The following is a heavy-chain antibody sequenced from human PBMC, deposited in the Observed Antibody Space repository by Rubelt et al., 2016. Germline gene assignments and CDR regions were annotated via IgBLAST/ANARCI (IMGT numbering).Heavy chain of an antibody. D-gene: IGHD6-19*01. CDR1: GASISSRAYY. V-gene: IGHV4-4*02. CDR3: ARGGYSSGWYPDYFDY. CDR2: INHSGSS. Sequence: QVQMQESGPGLVKPSETLSLTCAVSGASISSRAYYWGWVRQPPGKGLEWIGEINHSGSSNYNPSLMSRVTISVDKSKNHFPRQLKPVTAADTAVYYCARGGYSSGWYPDYFDYWGQGTLVTVSS. J-gene: IGHJ4*02.